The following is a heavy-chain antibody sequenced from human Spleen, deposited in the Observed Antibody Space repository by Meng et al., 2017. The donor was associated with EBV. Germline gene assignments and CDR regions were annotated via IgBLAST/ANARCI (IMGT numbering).Heavy chain of an antibody. D-gene: IGHD3-22*01. CDR2: INTESGHT. J-gene: IGHJ4*02. Sequence: HIVPGGGGVKMARDSVKVSRKAPGFTFDSYAIYLERQAPGQRPEWMGWINTESGHTKSSQRFQGRVSITMDTSASTAYMELSRLRSEDTAVYYCAREYIDSGYPHLFDSWGQGTLVTVSS. CDR3: AREYIDSGYPHLFDS. V-gene: IGHV1-3*04. CDR1: GFTFDSYA.